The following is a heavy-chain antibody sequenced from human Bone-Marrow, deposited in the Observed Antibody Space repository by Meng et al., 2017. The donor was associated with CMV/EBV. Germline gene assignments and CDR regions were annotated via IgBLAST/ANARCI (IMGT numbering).Heavy chain of an antibody. CDR2: ISSSSSTK. D-gene: IGHD3-3*01. CDR1: GLNFDDYG. V-gene: IGHV3-48*04. CDR3: VRSTIFGGVIWDY. J-gene: IGHJ4*02. Sequence: GGSLRLSCAASGLNFDDYGMNWVRQTPGKGLEWVSYISSSSSTKNYADSVKGRFTVSRDNAKNSLYLHMNSLTVEDTAMYYCVRSTIFGGVIWDYWGQGSPVTVSS.